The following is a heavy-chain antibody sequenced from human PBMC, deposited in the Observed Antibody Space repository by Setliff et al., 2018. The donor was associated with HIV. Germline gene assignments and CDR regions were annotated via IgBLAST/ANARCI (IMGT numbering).Heavy chain of an antibody. CDR1: GFSFSNYG. D-gene: IGHD5-18*01. CDR2: ITSRSSYM. Sequence: GGSLRLSCAASGFSFSNYGMNWVRQAPGKGLEWVSSITSRSSYMYYADSVKGRFTISRDNAKNSLYLQMNSLRAEDTAVYYCARDGYSYGFFDYWGQGTLVTVSS. CDR3: ARDGYSYGFFDY. J-gene: IGHJ4*02. V-gene: IGHV3-21*01.